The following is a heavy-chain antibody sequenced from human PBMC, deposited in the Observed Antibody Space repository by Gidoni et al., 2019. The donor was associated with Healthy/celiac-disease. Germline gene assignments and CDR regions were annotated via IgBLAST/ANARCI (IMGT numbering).Heavy chain of an antibody. V-gene: IGHV1-24*01. J-gene: IGHJ6*03. D-gene: IGHD4-17*01. CDR3: ATDSGILSGDYVHYYHYMDV. Sequence: LEWMGGFDPEDGETIYAQKFQGRVTMTEDTSTDTAYMELSSLRSEDTAVYYCATDSGILSGDYVHYYHYMDVWGKGTTVTVSS. CDR2: FDPEDGET.